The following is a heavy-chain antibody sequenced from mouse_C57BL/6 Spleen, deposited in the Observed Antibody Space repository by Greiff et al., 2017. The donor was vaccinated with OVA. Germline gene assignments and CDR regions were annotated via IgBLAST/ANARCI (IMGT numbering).Heavy chain of an antibody. CDR2: IRSKSSNYAT. CDR1: GFTFNTYA. D-gene: IGHD1-1*01. V-gene: IGHV10-3*01. Sequence: EVQVVESGGGLVQPKGSLKLSCAASGFTFNTYAMHWVRQAPGKGLEWVARIRSKSSNYATYYADSVKDRFTISRDDSQSMLYLQMNNLKTEDTAMYYCVRGGTTVVANPHYYAMDYWGQGTSVTVSS. CDR3: VRGGTTVVANPHYYAMDY. J-gene: IGHJ4*01.